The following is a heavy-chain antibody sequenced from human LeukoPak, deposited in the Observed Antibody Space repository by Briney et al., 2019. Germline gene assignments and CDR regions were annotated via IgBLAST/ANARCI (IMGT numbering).Heavy chain of an antibody. J-gene: IGHJ2*01. CDR1: GGSISSYY. CDR3: ARVYYSSSYDYWYFDL. D-gene: IGHD6-13*01. Sequence: SETLSLTCTVSGGSISSYYWSWVRQPPGKGLEWIGYKDYSGSTNYNRSLKSRVTISVDTSKNQFSLKLSSVTAADTAVYYCARVYYSSSYDYWYFDLWGRGTLVTVSS. V-gene: IGHV4-59*01. CDR2: KDYSGST.